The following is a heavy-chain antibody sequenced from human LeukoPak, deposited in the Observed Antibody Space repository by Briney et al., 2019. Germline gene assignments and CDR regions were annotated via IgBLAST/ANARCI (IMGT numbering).Heavy chain of an antibody. CDR3: AREGRTNGMDV. D-gene: IGHD1-1*01. V-gene: IGHV3-7*05. J-gene: IGHJ6*02. Sequence: GGSLRLSCAASGFPFSSYWMSWVRQTLGKGLEWVANINQDGSEKYYVASVKGRFTISRDNAKNSLYLQMNSLRAEDTAVYYCAREGRTNGMDVWGQGTTVTVSS. CDR1: GFPFSSYW. CDR2: INQDGSEK.